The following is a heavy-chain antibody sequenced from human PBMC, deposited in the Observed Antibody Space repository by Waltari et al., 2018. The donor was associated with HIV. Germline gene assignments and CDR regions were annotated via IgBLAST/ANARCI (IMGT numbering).Heavy chain of an antibody. CDR2: IWSDGYNK. V-gene: IGHV3-33*06. CDR3: VKERGPFNGFDI. CDR1: GFTVRGYG. D-gene: IGHD3-16*01. J-gene: IGHJ3*02. Sequence: QVYLMASGGGVVQPGGSLKLPCAALGFTVRGYGMHWVRQAPGKGLEWVAVIWSDGYNKFYADSVRGRFTFSRDNSKYTLSLQMNSLRAEDTALYYCVKERGPFNGFDIWGQGTMVTVSS.